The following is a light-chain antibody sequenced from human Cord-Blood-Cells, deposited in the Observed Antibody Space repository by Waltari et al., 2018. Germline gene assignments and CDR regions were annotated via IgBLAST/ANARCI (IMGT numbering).Light chain of an antibody. CDR3: SSYTSSSTYV. Sequence: QSALTQPASVSGSPGQSITISCTGTSRYVGGYHYFSWDQQHPGKAPKLMIYDVSNRPSGVSNRFSGSKSGNTASLTISGLQAEDEADYYCSSYTSSSTYVFGTGTKVTVL. V-gene: IGLV2-14*01. J-gene: IGLJ1*01. CDR2: DVS. CDR1: SRYVGGYHY.